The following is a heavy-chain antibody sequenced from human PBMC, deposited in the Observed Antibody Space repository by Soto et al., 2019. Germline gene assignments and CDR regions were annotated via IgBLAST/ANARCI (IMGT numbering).Heavy chain of an antibody. CDR3: TRENIENSDGLYDDFDI. CDR2: MNPKSGGA. V-gene: IGHV1-2*02. CDR1: GYTFTDYY. J-gene: IGHJ3*02. D-gene: IGHD5-18*01. Sequence: ASVKVSCKTSGYTFTDYYTHWVRQAPGQGLEWMGWMNPKSGGAYFAQKFQGRVTLTRDTSIGTAYIEVNSLTSDDTAVYFCTRENIENSDGLYDDFDIWGQETTVTISS.